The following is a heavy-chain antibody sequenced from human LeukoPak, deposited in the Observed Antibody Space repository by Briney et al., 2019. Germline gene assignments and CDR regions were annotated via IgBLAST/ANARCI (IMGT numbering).Heavy chain of an antibody. CDR2: ISGSGGII. Sequence: SGGSLRLSCAASGFPFSSFGMSWVRQAPGKGLEWVSTISGSGGIIDYADSVKGRFTFSRDNSRNMVYLQMNSLRAEDTAVYYCARDFRGPNCGGDCYPGFDYWGQGTLVTVSS. J-gene: IGHJ4*02. D-gene: IGHD2-21*01. CDR1: GFPFSSFG. CDR3: ARDFRGPNCGGDCYPGFDY. V-gene: IGHV3-23*01.